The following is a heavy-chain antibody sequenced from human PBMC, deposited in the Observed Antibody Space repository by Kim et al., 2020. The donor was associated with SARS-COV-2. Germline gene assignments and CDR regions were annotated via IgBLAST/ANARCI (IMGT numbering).Heavy chain of an antibody. Sequence: GGSLRLSCAASGFTFSSYAMHWVRQAPGKGLEWVAVISYDGSNKYYADSVKGRFTISRDNSKNTLYLQMNSLRAEDTAVYYCARDRLDYYDTLTQGDAFDIWGQGTMVTVSS. J-gene: IGHJ3*02. CDR2: ISYDGSNK. V-gene: IGHV3-30-3*01. D-gene: IGHD3-22*01. CDR1: GFTFSSYA. CDR3: ARDRLDYYDTLTQGDAFDI.